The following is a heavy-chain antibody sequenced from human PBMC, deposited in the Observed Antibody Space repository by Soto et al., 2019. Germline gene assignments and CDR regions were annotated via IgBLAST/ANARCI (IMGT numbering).Heavy chain of an antibody. D-gene: IGHD1-20*01. J-gene: IGHJ4*02. CDR2: VDYSGTA. V-gene: IGHV4-39*01. Sequence: SETLSLTCTVSSGSISVTDVFWGWVRQPPGKGLEWIGNVDYSGTAYFSPSLATRVTFHVDTSKNQFSLTLYSVIAADTAVYYCARITGRHLDYWGQGILVTVSS. CDR1: SGSISVTDVF. CDR3: ARITGRHLDY.